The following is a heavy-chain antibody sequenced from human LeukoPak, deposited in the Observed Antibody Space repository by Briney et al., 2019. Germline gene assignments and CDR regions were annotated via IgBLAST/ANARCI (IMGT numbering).Heavy chain of an antibody. Sequence: PGGSLRLSCAASEFSVGSNYMTWVRQGPAKGLEWVSSIGNSGSGTYYADSVKGRFTISRDNSKNMLYLQLNSLRAEDTAIYYCAKIVSGRNYFDYWGQGTLVTVSS. CDR2: IGNSGSGT. D-gene: IGHD6-19*01. J-gene: IGHJ4*02. CDR3: AKIVSGRNYFDY. CDR1: EFSVGSNY. V-gene: IGHV3-23*01.